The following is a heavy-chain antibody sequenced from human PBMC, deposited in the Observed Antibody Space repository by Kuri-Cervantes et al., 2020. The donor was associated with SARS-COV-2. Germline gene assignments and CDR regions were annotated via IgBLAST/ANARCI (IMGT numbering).Heavy chain of an antibody. CDR2: ISSSSSYI. CDR1: GFTFSSYS. Sequence: GGSLRLSCAASGFTFSSYSMNWVRQAPGKGLEWVSSISSSSSYIYYADSVKGRFTISRDNAKNSLYLQMNSLRAEDTAVYHCARDSPNAFDIWGQGTMVTVSS. CDR3: ARDSPNAFDI. J-gene: IGHJ3*02. V-gene: IGHV3-21*01.